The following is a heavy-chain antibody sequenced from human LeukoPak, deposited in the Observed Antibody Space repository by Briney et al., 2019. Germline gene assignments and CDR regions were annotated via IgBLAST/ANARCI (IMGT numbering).Heavy chain of an antibody. Sequence: GGSLRLSCAASGFTFSSYGMHWVRQAPGKGLEWVAVIWYEGSNKYYADSVKGRFTISRDNSKNTLYLQMNSLRAEDTAVYYCARVQYYYGPGTTGYGMDVWGQGTTVTVSS. CDR1: GFTFSSYG. D-gene: IGHD3-10*01. J-gene: IGHJ6*02. CDR2: IWYEGSNK. V-gene: IGHV3-33*01. CDR3: ARVQYYYGPGTTGYGMDV.